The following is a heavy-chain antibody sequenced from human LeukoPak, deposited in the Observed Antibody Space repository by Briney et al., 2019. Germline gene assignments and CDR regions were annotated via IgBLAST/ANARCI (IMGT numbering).Heavy chain of an antibody. V-gene: IGHV3-7*01. J-gene: IGHJ6*03. CDR1: GFTFSSYW. D-gene: IGHD1-26*01. CDR3: ARDTGIVGARDYYYYYMDV. CDR2: IKQDGSEK. Sequence: GGSLRLSCAASGFTFSSYWMSWVRQAPGKGLEWVANIKQDGSEKYYVDSVKGRFTISRDNAKNSLYLQMNSLRAEDTAVYYCARDTGIVGARDYYYYYMDVWGKGTTVTVSS.